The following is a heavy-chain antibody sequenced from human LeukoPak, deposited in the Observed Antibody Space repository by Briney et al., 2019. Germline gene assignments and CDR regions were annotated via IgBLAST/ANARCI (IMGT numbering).Heavy chain of an antibody. D-gene: IGHD6-19*01. CDR3: ARDRAVAAHAEYFQH. J-gene: IGHJ1*01. V-gene: IGHV1-8*03. Sequence: ASVKVSCKASGYTFTSYDINWVRQATGQGLEWMGWMNPNSGNTGYAQKFQGRVTITTDESTSTAYMELSSLRSEDTAVYYCARDRAVAAHAEYFQHWGQGTLVTVSS. CDR2: MNPNSGNT. CDR1: GYTFTSYD.